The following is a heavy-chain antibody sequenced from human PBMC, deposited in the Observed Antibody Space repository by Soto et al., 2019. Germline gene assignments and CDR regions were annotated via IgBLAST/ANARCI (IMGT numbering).Heavy chain of an antibody. D-gene: IGHD6-13*01. CDR1: GYTFTSYG. Sequence: QVQLVQSGAEVKKPGASVKVSCKASGYTFTSYGSSWVRQAPGQGLEWMGWISAYNGNTNYAQKLQGRVTMTTDTSTSTAYMELRSLRSDDTAAYYCARDSSSWGYYYYYGMDVWGQGTTVTVSS. CDR3: ARDSSSWGYYYYYGMDV. CDR2: ISAYNGNT. J-gene: IGHJ6*02. V-gene: IGHV1-18*01.